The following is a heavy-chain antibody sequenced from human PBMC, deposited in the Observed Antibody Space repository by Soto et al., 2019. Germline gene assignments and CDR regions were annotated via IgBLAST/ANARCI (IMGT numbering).Heavy chain of an antibody. Sequence: SETLSLTCTVSGGAMSSYFWSWIRQPAGKGLEWIGRIYSSGSTDYNPSLKSRVTMSIDTSKNQFSLNLSSVTAADTAVYFCARVKTVDYYGMGVWGQGTTVTVSS. J-gene: IGHJ6*02. CDR1: GGAMSSYF. V-gene: IGHV4-4*07. CDR2: IYSSGST. CDR3: ARVKTVDYYGMGV.